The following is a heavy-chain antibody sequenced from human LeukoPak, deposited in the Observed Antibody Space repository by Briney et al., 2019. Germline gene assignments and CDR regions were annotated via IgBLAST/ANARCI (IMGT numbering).Heavy chain of an antibody. CDR1: GYTFTSYG. CDR2: ISAYNGNT. V-gene: IGHV1-18*01. CDR3: ASYDFWSGPGWFDP. D-gene: IGHD3-3*01. Sequence: GASVKVSCKASGYTFTSYGISWVRQAPGQGLEWMGWISAYNGNTNYAQKLQGRVTMTTDTSTCTAYMELRSLRADDTAVYYCASYDFWSGPGWFDPWGQGTLVTVSS. J-gene: IGHJ5*02.